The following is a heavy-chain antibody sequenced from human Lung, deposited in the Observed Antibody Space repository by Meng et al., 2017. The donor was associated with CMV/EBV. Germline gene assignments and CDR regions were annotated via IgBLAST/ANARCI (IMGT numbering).Heavy chain of an antibody. CDR3: ARDSGGLYGSGSYYYYGVDV. CDR2: ISSSSSFK. Sequence: GESXKISCAASGFTFSNYGMNWVRQAPGKGLERLSSISSSSSFKDYADSVKGRFTISRDNAKNSLYLQMNNLRAEDTAVYYCARDSGGLYGSGSYYYYGVDVWXQGTTVTVSS. CDR1: GFTFSNYG. V-gene: IGHV3-21*01. J-gene: IGHJ6*02. D-gene: IGHD3-10*01.